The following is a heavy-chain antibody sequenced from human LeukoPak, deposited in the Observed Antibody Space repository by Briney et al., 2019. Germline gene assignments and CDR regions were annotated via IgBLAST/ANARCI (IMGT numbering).Heavy chain of an antibody. CDR1: GYTLTECS. D-gene: IGHD6-13*01. J-gene: IGHJ5*02. Sequence: ASGKVCCKGAGYTLTECSMHWVRQAPGKGLELMGGFDPEDGETIYAQKFQGRVTMTEDTSTDTAYMELSSLRSEDTAVYYCAVHYSSRWLHWFDPWGQGTLVTVSS. CDR3: AVHYSSRWLHWFDP. CDR2: FDPEDGET. V-gene: IGHV1-24*01.